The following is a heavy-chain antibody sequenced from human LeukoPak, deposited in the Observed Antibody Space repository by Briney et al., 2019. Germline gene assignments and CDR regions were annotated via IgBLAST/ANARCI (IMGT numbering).Heavy chain of an antibody. V-gene: IGHV3-23*01. CDR3: AKGGGVDTAIVMVEDWWYYGMDV. J-gene: IGHJ6*02. CDR1: GFTFSSYA. D-gene: IGHD5-18*01. CDR2: ISGSGGST. Sequence: GGSLRLSCAASGFTFSSYAMSWVRQAPGKGLEWVSAISGSGGSTYYADSVKGRITISRDNSKNTLYLQMNSLRAEDTAVYYCAKGGGVDTAIVMVEDWWYYGMDVWGQGTTVTVSS.